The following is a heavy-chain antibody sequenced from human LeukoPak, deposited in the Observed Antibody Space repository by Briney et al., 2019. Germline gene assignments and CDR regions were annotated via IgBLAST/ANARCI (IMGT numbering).Heavy chain of an antibody. CDR2: ISYDGSNK. J-gene: IGHJ4*02. Sequence: PGRSLRLSCAASGFTFSSYAMHWVRQAPGKGLEWVAVISYDGSNKYYADSVKGRFTISRDNSKNTLYLQMNSLRAEDTAVYYCAKMFRRKPNLYFDYWGQGTLVTVSS. CDR1: GFTFSSYA. V-gene: IGHV3-30*04. D-gene: IGHD3-10*02. CDR3: AKMFRRKPNLYFDY.